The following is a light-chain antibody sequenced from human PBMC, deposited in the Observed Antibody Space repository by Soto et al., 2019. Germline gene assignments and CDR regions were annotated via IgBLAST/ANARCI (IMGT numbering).Light chain of an antibody. CDR3: SSYTGTYTYV. J-gene: IGLJ1*01. V-gene: IGLV2-14*03. CDR2: EVS. CDR1: RNDLGDYSF. Sequence: QSVLTQPASVSGSPGQSITISFTGTRNDLGDYSFVSLYQQHPGKVPKLLIYEVSDLPSGVSSRFSGSKSGNTASLTISGLQAEDEAHYFCSSYTGTYTYVFGSGTKLTVL.